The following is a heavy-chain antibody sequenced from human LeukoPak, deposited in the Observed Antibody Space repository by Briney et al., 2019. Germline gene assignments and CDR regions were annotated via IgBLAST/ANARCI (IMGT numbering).Heavy chain of an antibody. CDR3: ARDSSKSYGGSSFDY. CDR2: ISSSSSYI. CDR1: GFTFSSYA. D-gene: IGHD3-10*01. V-gene: IGHV3-21*01. J-gene: IGHJ4*02. Sequence: GGSLRLSCAASGFTFSSYAMSWVRQAPGKGLEWVSSISSSSSYIYYADSVKGRFTISRDNAKNSLYLQMNSLRAEDTAVYYCARDSSKSYGGSSFDYWGQGTLVTVSS.